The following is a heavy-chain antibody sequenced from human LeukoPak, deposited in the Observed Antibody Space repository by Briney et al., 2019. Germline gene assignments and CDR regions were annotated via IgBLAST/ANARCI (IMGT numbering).Heavy chain of an antibody. J-gene: IGHJ4*02. CDR2: IPYDEGDK. CDR1: GFTFSHYS. Sequence: GGSLRLSCAGSGFTFSHYSMHWVRQAPGKGLEWVAVIPYDEGDKYYADSVKGRFTISRDNSKNTLYVQMNSLRVEDTAVYYCARSAGGGRGPYHHFDYWGQGTLVTVSS. V-gene: IGHV3-30*04. CDR3: ARSAGGGRGPYHHFDY. D-gene: IGHD3-16*01.